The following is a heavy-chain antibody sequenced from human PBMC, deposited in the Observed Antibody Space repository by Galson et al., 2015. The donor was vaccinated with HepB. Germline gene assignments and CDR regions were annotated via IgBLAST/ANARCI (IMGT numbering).Heavy chain of an antibody. CDR2: ISGSGGRT. Sequence: SLRLSCAASGFTFSSHAMNWVRQAPGKGLEWVSGISGSGGRTYDADSVKGRFTISRDNSKNTLFVQMNSLRVEDTAVYYCAKEPVHGDYDSWSGYYFDSWGQGTLVIVSS. J-gene: IGHJ4*02. V-gene: IGHV3-23*01. CDR3: AKEPVHGDYDSWSGYYFDS. CDR1: GFTFSSHA. D-gene: IGHD3-3*01.